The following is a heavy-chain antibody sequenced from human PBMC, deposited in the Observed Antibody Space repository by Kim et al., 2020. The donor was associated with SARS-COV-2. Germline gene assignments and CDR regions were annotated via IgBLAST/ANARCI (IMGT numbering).Heavy chain of an antibody. CDR3: ARYSPSLRYFDWGYYFDY. V-gene: IGHV4-61*02. J-gene: IGHJ4*01. CDR2: IYTSGST. D-gene: IGHD3-9*01. CDR1: GGSISSGSYY. Sequence: SETLSLTCTVSGGSISSGSYYWSWIRQPAGKGLEWIGRIYTSGSTNYNPSLKSRVTISVDTSKNQFSLKLSSVTAADTAVYYCARYSPSLRYFDWGYYFDYWGHGTLVTVSS.